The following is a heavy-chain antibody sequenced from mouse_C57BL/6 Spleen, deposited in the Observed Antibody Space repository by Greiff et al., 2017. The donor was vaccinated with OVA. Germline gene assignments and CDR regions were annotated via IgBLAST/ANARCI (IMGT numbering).Heavy chain of an antibody. CDR3: ARHNHFDY. CDR2: ILPGSGST. CDR1: GYTFTGYW. J-gene: IGHJ2*01. D-gene: IGHD1-3*01. V-gene: IGHV1-9*01. Sequence: VKLVESGAELMKPGASVKLSCKATGYTFTGYWIEWVKQRPGHGLEWIGEILPGSGSTNYNEKFKGKATFTADTTSNTAYMQLSSLTTEDSAIYYCARHNHFDYWGQGTTLTVSS.